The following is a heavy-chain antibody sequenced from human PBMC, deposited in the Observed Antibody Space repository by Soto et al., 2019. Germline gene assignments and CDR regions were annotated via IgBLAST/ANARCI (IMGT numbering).Heavy chain of an antibody. CDR2: ISAYNGNT. CDR1: GYTFTSYG. V-gene: IGHV1-18*04. CDR3: ARAQHDYSNYGDYFFYGIDV. Sequence: ASVKVSCKASGYTFTSYGISWVRQAPGQGLEWMGWISAYNGNTNYAQKLQGRVTMTTDTSTSTAYMELRSLRSDDTAVYYCARAQHDYSNYGDYFFYGIDVWGQRPTVPAS. J-gene: IGHJ6*02. D-gene: IGHD4-4*01.